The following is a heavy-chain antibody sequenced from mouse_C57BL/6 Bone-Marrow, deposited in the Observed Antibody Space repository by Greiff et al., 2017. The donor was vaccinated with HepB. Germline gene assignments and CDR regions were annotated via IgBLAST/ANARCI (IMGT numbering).Heavy chain of an antibody. CDR1: GYAFSSSW. CDR3: ARHYGSSLYYYAMDY. Sequence: QVQLQQSGPELVKPGASVKISCKASGYAFSSSWMNWVKQRPGKGLEWIGRIYPGVGDTNYNGKFKGKASLTADKSSSTAYMQLSSLTSEDSAVYFCARHYGSSLYYYAMDYWGQGTSVTVSS. CDR2: IYPGVGDT. V-gene: IGHV1-82*01. D-gene: IGHD1-1*01. J-gene: IGHJ4*01.